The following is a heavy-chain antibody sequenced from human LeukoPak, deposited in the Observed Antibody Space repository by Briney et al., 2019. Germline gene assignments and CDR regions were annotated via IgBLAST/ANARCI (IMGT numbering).Heavy chain of an antibody. V-gene: IGHV1-8*01. J-gene: IGHJ4*02. Sequence: ASVKVSCKASGYTFTSYDINWVRQATGQGLEWMGWMNPNSGNTGYAQKFQGRVTMTRNTSISTAYMELSSLRSEDTAVYYCARAVATLYTWDYWGQGTLVTVSS. CDR3: ARAVATLYTWDY. D-gene: IGHD5-12*01. CDR2: MNPNSGNT. CDR1: GYTFTSYD.